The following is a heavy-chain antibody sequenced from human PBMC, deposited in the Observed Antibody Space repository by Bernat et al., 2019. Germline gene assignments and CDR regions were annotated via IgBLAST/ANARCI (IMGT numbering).Heavy chain of an antibody. CDR3: TEDLAWYNWSDVPFDY. J-gene: IGHJ4*02. Sequence: EVQLVESGGGVVQPGGSLRLSCAASGFTFSSYWMHWVRQAPGKGLVWVSRINSDGSSTSYADSVKGRFTISRDNAKNTLYLQMNSLRAEDTAEYYCTEDLAWYNWSDVPFDYWGQGTLVTVSS. CDR1: GFTFSSYW. D-gene: IGHD1-1*01. V-gene: IGHV3-74*01. CDR2: INSDGSST.